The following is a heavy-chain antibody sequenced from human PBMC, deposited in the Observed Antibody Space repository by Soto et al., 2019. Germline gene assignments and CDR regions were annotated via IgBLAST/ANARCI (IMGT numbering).Heavy chain of an antibody. CDR1: GFTFSSYW. CDR2: IKQDGSEK. D-gene: IGHD3-22*01. J-gene: IGHJ6*02. Sequence: GGSLRLSCAASGFTFSSYWMSWVRQAPGKGLEWVANIKQDGSEKYYVDSVKGRFTISRDNAKNSLYLQMNSLRAEDTAVYYCARFYYDSSGYLPSPYYYYSGMDVWGQGTTVTVSS. V-gene: IGHV3-7*04. CDR3: ARFYYDSSGYLPSPYYYYSGMDV.